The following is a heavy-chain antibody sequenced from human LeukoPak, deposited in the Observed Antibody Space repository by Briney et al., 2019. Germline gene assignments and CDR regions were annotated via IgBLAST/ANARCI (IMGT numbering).Heavy chain of an antibody. CDR3: ARGLESFDC. V-gene: IGHV1-2*06. Sequence: ASVMLSCKASGYTFTGSYMHWVRQAPGQGLEWVGRINPNSGGTSFAQKFQGSVTMTRDTSISTAYMKLSRLRSDDTAVYYCARGLESFDCWGQGTLVTVSS. D-gene: IGHD4-11*01. CDR2: INPNSGGT. J-gene: IGHJ4*02. CDR1: GYTFTGSY.